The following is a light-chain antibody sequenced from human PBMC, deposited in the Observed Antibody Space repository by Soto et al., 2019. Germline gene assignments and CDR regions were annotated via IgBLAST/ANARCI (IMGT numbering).Light chain of an antibody. CDR3: QQYYSTPYT. V-gene: IGKV4-1*01. CDR1: QSVLYSSNNKNY. J-gene: IGKJ2*01. Sequence: PATLAVSLGERATINCKSSQSVLYSSNNKNYLAWYQQKPGQPPKLLIYWASTRESGVPDRFSGSGSGTDFTLTISSLQAEDVAVYYCQQYYSTPYTFGQGTKLEIK. CDR2: WAS.